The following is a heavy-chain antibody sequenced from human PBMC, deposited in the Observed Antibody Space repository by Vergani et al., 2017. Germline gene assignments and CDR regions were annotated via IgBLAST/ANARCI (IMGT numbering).Heavy chain of an antibody. Sequence: QVQLVQSGAEVKKPGASVKVSCKASGGTFSSYAISWVRQAPGQGLEWMGRIIPILGIANYAQKFQGRVTITADKSPSTAYMELSSLRSEDTAVYYCAGGPTVVTLSAPLTHEIFDYWGQGTLVTVSS. CDR2: IIPILGIA. V-gene: IGHV1-69*04. J-gene: IGHJ4*02. CDR1: GGTFSSYA. CDR3: AGGPTVVTLSAPLTHEIFDY. D-gene: IGHD4-23*01.